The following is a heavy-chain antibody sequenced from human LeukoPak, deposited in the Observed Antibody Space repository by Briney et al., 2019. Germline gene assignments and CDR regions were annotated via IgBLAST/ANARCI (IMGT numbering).Heavy chain of an antibody. CDR2: ISFDGSNK. V-gene: IGHV3-30*09. CDR3: VRGSYSSGWYWYFDY. Sequence: GGSLRLSCTVSGFNFKTYAMHWVRRAPGRGLEWVAVISFDGSNKYFADSVDGRFAISRDDSKSTMTLYLNSLRVDDTAMYYCVRGSYSSGWYWYFDYWGQGTLVTVSS. D-gene: IGHD6-19*01. CDR1: GFNFKTYA. J-gene: IGHJ4*02.